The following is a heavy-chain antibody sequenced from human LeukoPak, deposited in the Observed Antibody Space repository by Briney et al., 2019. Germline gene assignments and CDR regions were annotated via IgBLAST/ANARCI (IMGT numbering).Heavy chain of an antibody. CDR1: GGTFSSYA. CDR2: IIPILGIA. Sequence: SVKVSCKASGGTFSSYAISWVRQAPGQGLEWMGRIIPILGIANYAQKFQGRATITADKSTSTAYMELSSLRSEDTAVYYCARNPDFYYYDSSGTYYFDYWGQGTLVTVSS. V-gene: IGHV1-69*04. J-gene: IGHJ4*02. D-gene: IGHD3-22*01. CDR3: ARNPDFYYYDSSGTYYFDY.